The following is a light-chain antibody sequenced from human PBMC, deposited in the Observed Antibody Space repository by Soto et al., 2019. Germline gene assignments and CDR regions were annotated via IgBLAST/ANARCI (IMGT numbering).Light chain of an antibody. Sequence: QLVLTQPPSVSGAPGQRVTISCTGSSSNIGAGYDVHWYQQLPGTAPKLLIYGNTNRPSGVPDRFSGSKSGTSASLAITGLRAEDEVDYYCQSYDSSLSSFVFGTGTKVTGL. CDR2: GNT. J-gene: IGLJ1*01. CDR3: QSYDSSLSSFV. CDR1: SSNIGAGYD. V-gene: IGLV1-40*01.